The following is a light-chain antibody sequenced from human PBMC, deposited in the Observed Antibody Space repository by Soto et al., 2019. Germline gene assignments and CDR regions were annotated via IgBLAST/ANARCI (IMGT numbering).Light chain of an antibody. CDR1: QSVSNF. Sequence: EIVLTQSPATLSLSPGERATLSCRASQSVSNFLAWYQQKPGQAPRLLISEASNRATGITGRFRGSGSGTDFSLTISSLEPEDFAVYYCQQRSNWPWTFGQGTNVEIK. CDR2: EAS. V-gene: IGKV3-11*01. J-gene: IGKJ1*01. CDR3: QQRSNWPWT.